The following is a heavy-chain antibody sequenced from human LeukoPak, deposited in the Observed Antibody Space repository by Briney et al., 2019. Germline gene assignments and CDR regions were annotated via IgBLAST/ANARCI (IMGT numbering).Heavy chain of an antibody. CDR3: ARGYSSSWYGYFQH. J-gene: IGHJ1*01. D-gene: IGHD6-13*01. CDR2: IYTSGST. CDR1: AGSISSYY. V-gene: IGHV4-4*07. Sequence: SETLPLTCTVSAGSISSYYWSWILQPAGKGLEWIGRIYTSGSTNYNPSLKSRVTMSVDTSKNQFSLKLSSVTAADTAVYYCARGYSSSWYGYFQHWGQGTLVTVSS.